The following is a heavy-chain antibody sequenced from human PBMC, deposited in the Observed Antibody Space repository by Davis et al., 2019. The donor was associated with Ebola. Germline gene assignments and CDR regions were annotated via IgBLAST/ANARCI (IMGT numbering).Heavy chain of an antibody. Sequence: GESLKISCAASGFTFSSYAMSWVRQAPGKGLEWVSAISGSGGSTYYADSVKGRLTISRDNSKNTLYLQMNSLRAKDTAVYYCAKKPVDYGDAFDIWGQGTMVTVSS. D-gene: IGHD4-17*01. CDR1: GFTFSSYA. J-gene: IGHJ3*02. CDR2: ISGSGGST. V-gene: IGHV3-23*01. CDR3: AKKPVDYGDAFDI.